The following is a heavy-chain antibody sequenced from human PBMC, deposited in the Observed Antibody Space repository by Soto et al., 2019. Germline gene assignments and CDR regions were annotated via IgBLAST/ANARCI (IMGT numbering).Heavy chain of an antibody. CDR2: IWYDGSNK. V-gene: IGHV3-33*01. J-gene: IGHJ6*02. CDR1: GFTFSSYG. D-gene: IGHD2-15*01. CDR3: ARDLTDSNYYYYYGMDV. Sequence: GGSLRLSCAASGFTFSSYGMHWVRQAPGKGLEWVAVIWYDGSNKYYADSVKGRFTISRDNSKNTLYLQMNSLRAEDTAVYYCARDLTDSNYYYYYGMDVWGQGTTVTVSS.